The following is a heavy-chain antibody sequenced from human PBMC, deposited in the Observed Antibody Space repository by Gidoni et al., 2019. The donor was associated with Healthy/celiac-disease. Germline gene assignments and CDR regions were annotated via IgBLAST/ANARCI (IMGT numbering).Heavy chain of an antibody. Sequence: EVKKPGESLRISCKGSGYSFTSYWISWVRQMPGKGLEWMGRIDPSDSYTNYSPSFQGHVTISADKSISTAYLQWSSLKASDTAMYYCARRYCSSTSCFLPLYYWGQGTLVTVSS. D-gene: IGHD2-2*01. CDR3: ARRYCSSTSCFLPLYY. CDR1: GYSFTSYW. J-gene: IGHJ4*02. V-gene: IGHV5-10-1*01. CDR2: IDPSDSYT.